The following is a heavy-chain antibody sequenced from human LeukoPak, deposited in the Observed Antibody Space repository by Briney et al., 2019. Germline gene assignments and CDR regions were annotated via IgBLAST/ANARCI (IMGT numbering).Heavy chain of an antibody. V-gene: IGHV3-21*04. J-gene: IGHJ5*02. CDR3: ARSLGAAAANWFDP. D-gene: IGHD6-13*01. Sequence: GGSLRLSCAASGFTFSSYSMNWVRQAPGKGLEWVSSISSSSYIYYADSVKGRFTISRDNAKNSLYLQMNSLRAEDTAVYYCARSLGAAAANWFDPWGQGTLVTVSS. CDR2: ISSSSYI. CDR1: GFTFSSYS.